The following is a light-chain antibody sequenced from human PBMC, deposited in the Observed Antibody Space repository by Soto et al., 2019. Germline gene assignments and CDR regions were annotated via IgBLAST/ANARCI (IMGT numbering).Light chain of an antibody. V-gene: IGKV3-20*01. CDR3: QQFDDSVP. CDR2: GAS. Sequence: EIVLTQSPVTRHMSPGERATLSCRAIQSVSSSYLAWYQQKPGQAPRLLIYGASSRATGIPDRFSGSGSGTDFTLTISRLEPEDSAVYYCQQFDDSVPFGQGTRLEIK. CDR1: QSVSSSY. J-gene: IGKJ5*01.